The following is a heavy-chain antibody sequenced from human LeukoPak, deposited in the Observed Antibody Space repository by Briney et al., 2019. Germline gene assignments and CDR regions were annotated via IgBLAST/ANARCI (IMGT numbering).Heavy chain of an antibody. J-gene: IGHJ4*02. D-gene: IGHD2-15*01. Sequence: GGSLRLSCAASGFTFSTYAMSWVRQIPGKGLEWVSAISGSDDGTYYADSVKGRFTISRDNSRNTLYLQMNTLRAEDTAVYFCAKSPVSSCRGSFCYPFDYWGQGDMVTVSS. CDR3: AKSPVSSCRGSFCYPFDY. CDR1: GFTFSTYA. V-gene: IGHV3-23*01. CDR2: ISGSDDGT.